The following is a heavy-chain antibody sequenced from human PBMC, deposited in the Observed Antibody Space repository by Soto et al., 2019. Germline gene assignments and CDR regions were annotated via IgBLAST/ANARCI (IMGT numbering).Heavy chain of an antibody. Sequence: ASVKVSCKASGYTFTSYGISLVRQAPGQGLEWMXWXSXXXGXTXXXQXXKXRVTMTTDTSTSTAYMELRSLRSDDTAVYYCARDQENSVAGINDYWGQGTLVTVSS. D-gene: IGHD6-19*01. V-gene: IGHV1-18*01. J-gene: IGHJ4*02. CDR1: GYTFTSYG. CDR2: XSXXXGXT. CDR3: ARDQENSVAGINDY.